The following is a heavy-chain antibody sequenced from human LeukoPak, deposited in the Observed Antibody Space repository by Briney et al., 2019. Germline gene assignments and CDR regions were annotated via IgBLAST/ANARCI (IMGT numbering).Heavy chain of an antibody. CDR1: GYTFTGHY. Sequence: ASVKVSCKASGYTFTGHYMHWVRQAPGQGLEWMGWINANSGGTNYVQKFQGRVTMTRDTSISTAYMELSRLRSDDTAVYYCARCIAVAGLYYYYYMNVWGKGTTVTVSS. CDR3: ARCIAVAGLYYYYYMNV. D-gene: IGHD6-19*01. V-gene: IGHV1-2*02. CDR2: INANSGGT. J-gene: IGHJ6*03.